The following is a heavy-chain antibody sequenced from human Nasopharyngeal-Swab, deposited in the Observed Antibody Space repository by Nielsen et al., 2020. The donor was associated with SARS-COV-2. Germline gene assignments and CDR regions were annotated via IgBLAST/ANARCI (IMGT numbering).Heavy chain of an antibody. V-gene: IGHV3-74*01. Sequence: GGSLTLFCAASGFTFGTYCMHCLRQAPGKGLEWVSRINSDGSSTGDADSVKGRFTVSRDNAKNTLYLQMNSLRAEDTAVYYCARGYAAMGFFDCWGQGTLVTVSS. CDR3: ARGYAAMGFFDC. CDR1: GFTFGTYC. D-gene: IGHD2-2*01. CDR2: INSDGSST. J-gene: IGHJ4*02.